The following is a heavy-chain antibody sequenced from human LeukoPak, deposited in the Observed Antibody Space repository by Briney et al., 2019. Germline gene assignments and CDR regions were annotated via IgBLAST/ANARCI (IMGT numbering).Heavy chain of an antibody. D-gene: IGHD2-2*01. V-gene: IGHV3-33*06. CDR3: AKGPQYQLLGYFDY. J-gene: IGHJ4*02. CDR2: IWYDGSNK. Sequence: GGSLRLSCAASGFTFSSYGMHWVRQAPGKGLEWVAVIWYDGSNKYYVDSVKGRFTVSRDNSKNTLYLQMNSLRAEDTAVYYCAKGPQYQLLGYFDYWGQGTLVTVSS. CDR1: GFTFSSYG.